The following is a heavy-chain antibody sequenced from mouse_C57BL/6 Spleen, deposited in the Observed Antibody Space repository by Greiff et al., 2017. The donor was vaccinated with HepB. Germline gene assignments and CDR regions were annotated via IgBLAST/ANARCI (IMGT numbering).Heavy chain of an antibody. CDR2: IYPRSGNT. CDR3: ARNPLYHYAMDY. V-gene: IGHV1-81*01. CDR1: GYTFTSYG. Sequence: QVQLQQSGAELARPGASVKLSCKASGYTFTSYGISWVKQRTGQGLEWIGEIYPRSGNTYYNEKFKGKATLTADKSSSTAYMELRSLTSEDSAVYFCARNPLYHYAMDYWGQGTSVTVSS. J-gene: IGHJ4*01. D-gene: IGHD2-1*01.